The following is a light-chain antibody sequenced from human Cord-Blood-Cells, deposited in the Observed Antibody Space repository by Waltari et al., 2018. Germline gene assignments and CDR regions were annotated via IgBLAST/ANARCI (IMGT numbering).Light chain of an antibody. J-gene: IGKJ1*01. Sequence: DIQMTQSTSSLSASVGDRVTITCRESQSISSYLNWYQQKPGKDPKLLIYAASSLQSGVPSRFSGSGSGTDFTLTISSLQPEDFATYYCQQSHSTPRTFGQGTKVEIK. CDR3: QQSHSTPRT. CDR1: QSISSY. CDR2: AAS. V-gene: IGKV1-39*01.